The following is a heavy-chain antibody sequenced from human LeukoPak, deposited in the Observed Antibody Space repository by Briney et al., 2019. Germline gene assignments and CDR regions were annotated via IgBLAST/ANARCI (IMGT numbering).Heavy chain of an antibody. J-gene: IGHJ4*02. D-gene: IGHD1-26*01. CDR3: AKYSGSYYVDY. CDR1: GYSISSTNW. CDR2: IYYSGST. V-gene: IGHV4-28*01. Sequence: PSETLSLTCAVSGYSISSTNWWGWIRQPPGKGLEWIGYIYYSGSTYYNPSLKSRVTMSVDTSKNQFSLKLSSVTAVDTAVCYCAKYSGSYYVDYWGQGTLVTVSS.